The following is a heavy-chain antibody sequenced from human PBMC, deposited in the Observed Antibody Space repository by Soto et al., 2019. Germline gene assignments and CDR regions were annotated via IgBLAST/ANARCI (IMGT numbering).Heavy chain of an antibody. CDR1: GFTFSSYS. V-gene: IGHV3-21*01. CDR2: ISSSSSYI. D-gene: IGHD6-19*01. Sequence: EVQLVESGGGLVKPGGSLRLSCAASGFTFSSYSMNWVRQAPGKGLEWVSSISSSSSYIYYADSVKGRFTISRDNAKKSLYLQMNSLRAEDTAVYYWARVIGPIAVAGIFGYFDLWGRGTLVTVSS. J-gene: IGHJ2*01. CDR3: ARVIGPIAVAGIFGYFDL.